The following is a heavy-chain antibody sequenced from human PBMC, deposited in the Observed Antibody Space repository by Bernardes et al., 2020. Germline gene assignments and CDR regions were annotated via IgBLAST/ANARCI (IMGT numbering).Heavy chain of an antibody. CDR3: ARHEGVVPAADY. CDR1: GCSISSISYY. J-gene: IGHJ4*02. CDR2: IYYSGST. V-gene: IGHV4-39*01. D-gene: IGHD2-2*01. Sequence: SEPLSLTCTVSGCSISSISYYWAWLLQPPGQGLACIGSIYYSGSTYYNPSLKSRVTISVDTSKNQFSLKLSSVTAADTAVYYCARHEGVVPAADYWGQGTLVTVSS.